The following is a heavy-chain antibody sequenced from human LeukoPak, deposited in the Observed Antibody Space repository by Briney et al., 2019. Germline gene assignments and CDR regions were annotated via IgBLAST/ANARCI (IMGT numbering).Heavy chain of an antibody. D-gene: IGHD6-13*01. Sequence: PSETLSLTCAVYGGSFSGYYWSWIRQPPGKGLEWIGEINHSGSTNYNPSLKSRVTISVDMSKNQFSLKLSSVTAADTAVYYCARDPSLIAAAGRASFDYWGQGTLVTVSS. CDR1: GGSFSGYY. V-gene: IGHV4-34*01. J-gene: IGHJ4*02. CDR3: ARDPSLIAAAGRASFDY. CDR2: INHSGST.